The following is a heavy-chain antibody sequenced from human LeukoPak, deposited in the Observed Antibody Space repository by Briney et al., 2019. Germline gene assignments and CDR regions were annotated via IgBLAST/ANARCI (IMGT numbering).Heavy chain of an antibody. Sequence: GGSLRLSCAASGFTFGSYWMSWVRQAPGKGLEWVANIKQDGSEKYSVDSVKGRFTISRDNAKRSLYLQMNSLRADDTAVYYWARERHYFESRGGGGDIWGQGTVVTVSS. D-gene: IGHD3-22*01. V-gene: IGHV3-7*03. CDR1: GFTFGSYW. CDR2: IKQDGSEK. CDR3: ARERHYFESRGGGGDI. J-gene: IGHJ3*02.